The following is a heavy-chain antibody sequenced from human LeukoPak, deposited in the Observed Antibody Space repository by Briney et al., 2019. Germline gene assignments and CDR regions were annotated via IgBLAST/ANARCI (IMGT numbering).Heavy chain of an antibody. CDR3: ARQDTAMVLDAFDI. CDR2: IYPRDSDT. Sequence: GESLKISCKGSGYSFTSYWIGWVRQMPGKGLEWMGIIYPRDSDTRYSPSFQGQVTVSADKSISTAYLQWSSLKAPDTAMYYCARQDTAMVLDAFDIWGQGTMVTVSS. V-gene: IGHV5-51*01. J-gene: IGHJ3*02. CDR1: GYSFTSYW. D-gene: IGHD5-18*01.